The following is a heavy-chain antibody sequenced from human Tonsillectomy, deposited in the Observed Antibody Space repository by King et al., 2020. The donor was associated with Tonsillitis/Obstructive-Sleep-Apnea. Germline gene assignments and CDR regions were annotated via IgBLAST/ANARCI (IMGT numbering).Heavy chain of an antibody. Sequence: VQLVESGGGVVQPGRSLRLSCAASGFTFGDYGMHWVRQAPGKGLEWVEVISHDGRSKIYTDSVKGRLTISRDNSKNTLYLQMDSLSGEDTAVYYCAIAHCSQRSSYLSPNADYCFHHCCHRALVAFSS. CDR2: ISHDGRSK. J-gene: IGHJ4*01. CDR3: AIAHCSQRSSYLSPNADYCFHH. CDR1: GFTFGDYG. V-gene: IGHV3-30*03. D-gene: IGHD6-6*01.